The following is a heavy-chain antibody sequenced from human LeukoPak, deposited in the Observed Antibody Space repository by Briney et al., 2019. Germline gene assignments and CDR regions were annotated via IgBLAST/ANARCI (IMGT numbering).Heavy chain of an antibody. CDR1: GSTFSDHY. V-gene: IGHV3-72*01. Sequence: GGSLRLSCAASGSTFSDHYMDWVRQAPGKGLEWVGRTRNKANSYSTAYAASVRDRFTISRDVSENSLYLQMSSLKTEDTAVYYCARLNRIGGTYFFDYWGQGTLVTVSS. J-gene: IGHJ4*02. CDR2: TRNKANSYST. D-gene: IGHD1-26*01. CDR3: ARLNRIGGTYFFDY.